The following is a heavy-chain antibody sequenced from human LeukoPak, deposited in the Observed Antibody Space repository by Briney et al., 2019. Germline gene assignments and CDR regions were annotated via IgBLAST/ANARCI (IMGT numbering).Heavy chain of an antibody. Sequence: SETLSLTCTVSGGSISSHYWSWIRQPPGKGLEWIGYIYYSGSTNYNPSLKSRVTISVDTSKNQFSLKLSSVTAADTAVYYCARGAYFDRFGYWGQGTLVTVSS. J-gene: IGHJ4*02. CDR2: IYYSGST. CDR1: GGSISSHY. V-gene: IGHV4-59*11. CDR3: ARGAYFDRFGY. D-gene: IGHD3-9*01.